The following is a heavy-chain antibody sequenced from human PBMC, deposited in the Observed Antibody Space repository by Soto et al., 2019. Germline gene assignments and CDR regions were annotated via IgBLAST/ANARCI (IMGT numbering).Heavy chain of an antibody. Sequence: PGGSLRLSCAASGFTFSSYGMHWVRQAPGKGLEWVAVIWYDGSNKYYADSVKGRFTISRDNSKNTLYLQMNSLRAEDTAVYYCARFGSAAGIERYIDYWGQGTLVTVSS. V-gene: IGHV3-33*01. CDR3: ARFGSAAGIERYIDY. J-gene: IGHJ4*02. D-gene: IGHD6-13*01. CDR1: GFTFSSYG. CDR2: IWYDGSNK.